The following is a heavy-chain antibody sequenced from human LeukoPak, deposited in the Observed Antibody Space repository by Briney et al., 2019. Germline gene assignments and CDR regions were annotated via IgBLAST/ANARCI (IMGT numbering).Heavy chain of an antibody. V-gene: IGHV3-23*01. J-gene: IGHJ4*02. CDR2: ISGSGGST. CDR3: AKDRLKTYYYDSSGSEGGYYFDY. D-gene: IGHD3-22*01. CDR1: GFTFSSYA. Sequence: PSGGSLGLSCAASGFTFSSYAMSWVRQAPGKGLEWVSAISGSGGSTYYADSVKGRFTISRDNSKNTLYLQMNSLRAEDTAVYYCAKDRLKTYYYDSSGSEGGYYFDYWGQGTLVTVSS.